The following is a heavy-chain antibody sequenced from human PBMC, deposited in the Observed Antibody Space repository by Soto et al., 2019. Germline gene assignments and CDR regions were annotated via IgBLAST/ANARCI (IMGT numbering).Heavy chain of an antibody. CDR2: TRNKANSYTT. J-gene: IGHJ4*02. Sequence: GGSLRLSCAASGFTFSDHYMDWVRQAPGKGLEWVGRTRNKANSYTTEYAASVKGRFTISRDDSKNSLYLQMNSLKTEDTAVYYCARGSGQYGILTGNDYWGQGTLVTVSS. CDR3: ARGSGQYGILTGNDY. CDR1: GFTFSDHY. V-gene: IGHV3-72*01. D-gene: IGHD3-9*01.